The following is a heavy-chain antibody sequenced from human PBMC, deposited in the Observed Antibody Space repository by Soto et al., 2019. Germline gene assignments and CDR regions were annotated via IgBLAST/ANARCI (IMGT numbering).Heavy chain of an antibody. D-gene: IGHD2-2*01. V-gene: IGHV3-30-3*01. CDR2: ISYDGSNK. Sequence: GGSLRLSCAASGFTFSSYAMHWVRQAPGKGLEWVAVISYDGSNKYYADSVKGRFTISRDNSKNTLYLQMNSLRAEDTAVYYCANSEGYCISTSCYVSYFDYWGQGTLVTVSS. J-gene: IGHJ4*02. CDR3: ANSEGYCISTSCYVSYFDY. CDR1: GFTFSSYA.